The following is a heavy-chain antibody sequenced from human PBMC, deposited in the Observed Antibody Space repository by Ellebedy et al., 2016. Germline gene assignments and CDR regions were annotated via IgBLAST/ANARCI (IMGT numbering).Heavy chain of an antibody. Sequence: GGSLRLSXAASGFTFSNYAMHWVRQAPGKGLYWVAVVSYDGSNKYYADSVKGRFTISRDNSKNTVDLQMNSLRAEDTALYYCARETRGYAGIFDYWGQGTLVTASS. CDR2: VSYDGSNK. V-gene: IGHV3-30-3*01. J-gene: IGHJ4*02. CDR1: GFTFSNYA. CDR3: ARETRGYAGIFDY. D-gene: IGHD2-15*01.